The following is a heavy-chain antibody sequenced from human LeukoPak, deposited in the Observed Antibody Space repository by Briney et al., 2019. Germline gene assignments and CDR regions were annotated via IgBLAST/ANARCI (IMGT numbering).Heavy chain of an antibody. Sequence: GGSLRLSCAASGFTFDDYAMHWVRPAPGKGLEGVSGISWNSGRIGYADSVKGRFTISRDNAKNSLYLQMNSLRAEDTALYYCAKDVDPWSGYPYYYYMDVWGKGTTVTVSS. V-gene: IGHV3-9*01. J-gene: IGHJ6*03. CDR2: ISWNSGRI. D-gene: IGHD3-3*01. CDR3: AKDVDPWSGYPYYYYMDV. CDR1: GFTFDDYA.